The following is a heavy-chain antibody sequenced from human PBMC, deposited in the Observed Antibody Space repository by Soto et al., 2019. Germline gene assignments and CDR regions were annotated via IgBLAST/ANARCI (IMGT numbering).Heavy chain of an antibody. J-gene: IGHJ5*02. V-gene: IGHV1-8*01. Sequence: QVPLVQSGAEVKKPGASVKVSCKASGYTFTSYDINWVRQATGQGLEWMGWMNPNSGNTGYAQKFQGRVTMTRNTSISTAYMELSSLRSEDTAVYYCARAPYYDFWSGPNNWFDPWGQGTLVTVSS. D-gene: IGHD3-3*01. CDR3: ARAPYYDFWSGPNNWFDP. CDR1: GYTFTSYD. CDR2: MNPNSGNT.